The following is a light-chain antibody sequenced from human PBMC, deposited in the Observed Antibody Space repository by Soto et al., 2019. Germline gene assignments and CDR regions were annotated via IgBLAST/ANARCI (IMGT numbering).Light chain of an antibody. CDR3: RLDFIYLWA. CDR2: AAS. CDR1: QAVRTA. J-gene: IGKJ1*01. Sequence: AIQLTQSPSSLSASVGDRVPITCRASQAVRTALGWYQQRPGKVPKLLIYAASPLQSGVPSSFSGSGSGTDFTLTISSLQPEDIANYDGRLDFIYLWAFGQRTQVEIK. V-gene: IGKV1-6*01.